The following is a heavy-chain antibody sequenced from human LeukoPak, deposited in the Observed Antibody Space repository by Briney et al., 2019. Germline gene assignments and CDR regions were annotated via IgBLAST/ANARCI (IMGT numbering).Heavy chain of an antibody. CDR2: IYPGDSSP. Sequence: GESLKISCKGSGYSFTSYWIGWVRQMPGKGLEWIGIIYPGDSSPRYSPSFRGQVTISVDKSTNTAYLQWSSLKALDTAMYYCARHRTQKFGCDYWGQGSLITVSS. CDR3: ARHRTQKFGCDY. V-gene: IGHV5-51*01. CDR1: GYSFTSYW. D-gene: IGHD1-1*01. J-gene: IGHJ4*02.